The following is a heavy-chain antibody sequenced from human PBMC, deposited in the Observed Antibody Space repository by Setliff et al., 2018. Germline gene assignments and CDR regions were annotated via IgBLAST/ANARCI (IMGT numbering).Heavy chain of an antibody. Sequence: SETLSLTCTVSGGSISSYYWSWIRQPPGKGLEWIGYIYSSGSTNYNPSLKSRVTISVDTSKNQFSLKLSSVTAADTAVYYCVRQGLDTGRTRWWFDPWGQGTLVTVSS. D-gene: IGHD5-18*01. CDR3: VRQGLDTGRTRWWFDP. CDR1: GGSISSYY. CDR2: IYSSGST. V-gene: IGHV4-4*08. J-gene: IGHJ5*02.